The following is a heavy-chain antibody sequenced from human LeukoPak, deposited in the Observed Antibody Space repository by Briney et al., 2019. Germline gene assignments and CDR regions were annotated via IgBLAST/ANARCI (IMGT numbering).Heavy chain of an antibody. CDR2: LITMFATA. CDR3: AEGYYDSSNYYWKGYFQH. V-gene: IGHV1-69*06. J-gene: IGHJ1*01. CDR1: GGTFSNSA. Sequence: ASVKVSCKASGGTFSNSAISWVRQAPGQGLEWMGRLITMFATANYAQKFQGRVTITADRSTSTAYMELSSLRSEDTAVYYCAEGYYDSSNYYWKGYFQHWGQGTLVTVSS. D-gene: IGHD3-22*01.